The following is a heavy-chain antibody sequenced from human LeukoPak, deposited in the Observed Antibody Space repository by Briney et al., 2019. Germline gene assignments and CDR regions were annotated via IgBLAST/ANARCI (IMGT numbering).Heavy chain of an antibody. CDR1: GFTFSHYA. J-gene: IGHJ4*02. Sequence: GGSLRLSCAVSGFTFSHYAMSWVRQAPGKGLEWVSAITGGGESTYYAESMKGRFTLSRDNSKNTLYLQMNSLRAEDTAVYYCASSRVYGYHDYWGQGTLVTVSS. CDR3: ASSRVYGYHDY. CDR2: ITGGGEST. V-gene: IGHV3-23*01. D-gene: IGHD5-18*01.